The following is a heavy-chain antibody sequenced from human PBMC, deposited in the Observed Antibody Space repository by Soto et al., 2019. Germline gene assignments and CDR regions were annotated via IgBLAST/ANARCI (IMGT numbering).Heavy chain of an antibody. CDR3: ARDLCGGDCSANWFDP. CDR1: GNTFTSHY. Sequence: ASVKVSCKASGNTFTSHYIHWVRQAPGQGLEWMGMINTSGGRTSYAQKFQGSVTMTRDTSTSTVYMELSSLRSEDTAMYYCARDLCGGDCSANWFDPWGQGTLVTVSS. D-gene: IGHD2-21*02. V-gene: IGHV1-46*01. CDR2: INTSGGRT. J-gene: IGHJ5*02.